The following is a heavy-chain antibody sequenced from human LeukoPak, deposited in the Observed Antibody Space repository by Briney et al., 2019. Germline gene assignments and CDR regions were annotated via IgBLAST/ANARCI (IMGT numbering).Heavy chain of an antibody. V-gene: IGHV3-9*01. Sequence: GGSLRLSCAASGFTFDDYAMQWVRQAPGKGLEWVSGISWNSGSVGYADSVKGQFTISRDNAKNSLYLQMNSLRAEDTALYYCAKDIGMYYDSSGYYDYWGQGTLVTVSS. CDR3: AKDIGMYYDSSGYYDY. D-gene: IGHD3-22*01. CDR2: ISWNSGSV. J-gene: IGHJ4*02. CDR1: GFTFDDYA.